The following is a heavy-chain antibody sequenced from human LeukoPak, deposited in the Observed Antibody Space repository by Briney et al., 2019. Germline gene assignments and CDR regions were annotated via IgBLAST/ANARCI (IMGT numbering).Heavy chain of an antibody. CDR1: GGSFSGYY. CDR3: ARSSGYYYVPYYFDX. V-gene: IGHV4-34*01. CDR2: INHSGST. Sequence: SETLSLTCAVYGGSFSGYYWSWIRQPPGKGLEWIGEINHSGSTNYNPSLKSRVTISVDTSKNQFSLKLSSVTAADTAVYYCARSSGYYYVPYYFDXXGQGXXVTV. J-gene: IGHJ4*02. D-gene: IGHD3-22*01.